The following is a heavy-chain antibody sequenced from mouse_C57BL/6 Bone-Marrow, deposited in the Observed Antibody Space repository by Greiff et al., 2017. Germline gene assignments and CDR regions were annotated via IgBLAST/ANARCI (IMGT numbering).Heavy chain of an antibody. CDR3: SEDSAVYYCAVKFDYAMDY. CDR1: YTFS. V-gene: IGHV1-87*01. Sequence: QVQLKESGPELARPWASVKISCQAFYTFSRRVHFAIRDPNYWMQWVKQRPGQGLVWIGAIYPGNGDTSSNQKFKGKATLTADKSSSTAYMRRSSLTSEDSAVYYCAVKFDYAMDYWGQGTSVTVSS. CDR2: GQGLVWIG. J-gene: IGHJ4*01.